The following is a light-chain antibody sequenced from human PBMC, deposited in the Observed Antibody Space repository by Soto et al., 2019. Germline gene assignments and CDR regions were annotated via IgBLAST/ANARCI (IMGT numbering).Light chain of an antibody. J-gene: IGKJ1*01. Sequence: DIHMPQSPSTLSASVGDRVTITCRASHSLTMWLAWYQQKPGKAPNLLIYKTSSLESGVPSRFSSSGSGTEFGITISRLQPEDFANYECQHWSDYYWTFGQGTKVEGK. CDR3: QHWSDYYWT. V-gene: IGKV1-5*03. CDR1: HSLTMW. CDR2: KTS.